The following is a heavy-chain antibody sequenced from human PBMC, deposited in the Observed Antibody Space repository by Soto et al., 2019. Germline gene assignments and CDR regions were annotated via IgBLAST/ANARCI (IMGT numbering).Heavy chain of an antibody. V-gene: IGHV4-34*01. D-gene: IGHD4-17*01. CDR3: ARPKTTVTTSLGY. CDR1: GGSFSDYY. Sequence: QVHLQQWGAGLLKPSETLSLTCAVYGGSFSDYYWTWIRQPPGKGLEWIGEINHSGSTNYNPSLKSRVTISVDTSKNQFSLKLSSVTAADTAVYYCARPKTTVTTSLGYWSQGTLRIVSS. J-gene: IGHJ4*02. CDR2: INHSGST.